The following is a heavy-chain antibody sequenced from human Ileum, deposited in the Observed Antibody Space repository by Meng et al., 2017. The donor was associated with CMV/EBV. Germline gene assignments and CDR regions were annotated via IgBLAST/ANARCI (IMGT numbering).Heavy chain of an antibody. CDR2: INPKNGGT. V-gene: IGHV1-2*02. Sequence: GVEVKHPRASIKAPCKASGYTFIDYHIQWVRQAPGQGLEWMGWINPKNGGTLYAQKFQGRVTMTRDTSINTVYMELNRLTSDDTAVYFCARDLWSGSSDYFDYWGQGTLVTVSS. CDR1: GYTFIDYH. CDR3: ARDLWSGSSDYFDY. D-gene: IGHD3-3*01. J-gene: IGHJ4*02.